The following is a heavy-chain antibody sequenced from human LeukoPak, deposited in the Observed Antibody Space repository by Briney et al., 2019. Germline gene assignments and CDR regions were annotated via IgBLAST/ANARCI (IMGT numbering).Heavy chain of an antibody. V-gene: IGHV4-59*01. D-gene: IGHD4-17*01. Sequence: PSETLSLTCTVSGGSISSYYWSWIRQPPGKGLEWIGYIHYSGSTNYNPSLKSRVTISVDTSKNQFSLKLSSVTAADTAVYYCAREREWDYGDYSDAFDIWGQGTMVTVSS. J-gene: IGHJ3*02. CDR3: AREREWDYGDYSDAFDI. CDR1: GGSISSYY. CDR2: IHYSGST.